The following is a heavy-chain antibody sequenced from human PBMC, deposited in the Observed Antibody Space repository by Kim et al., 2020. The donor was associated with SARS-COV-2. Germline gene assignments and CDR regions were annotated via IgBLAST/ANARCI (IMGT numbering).Heavy chain of an antibody. CDR1: GGSISSGGYY. J-gene: IGHJ6*02. Sequence: SETLSLTCTVSGGSISSGGYYWSWIRQHPGKGLEWIGYIYYSGSTYYNPSLKSRVTISVDTSKNQFSLKLSSVTAADTAVYYCAREVGYCSGGTCYSEGYYYGMDVWGQGTTVTVSS. CDR2: IYYSGST. CDR3: AREVGYCSGGTCYSEGYYYGMDV. D-gene: IGHD2-15*01. V-gene: IGHV4-31*03.